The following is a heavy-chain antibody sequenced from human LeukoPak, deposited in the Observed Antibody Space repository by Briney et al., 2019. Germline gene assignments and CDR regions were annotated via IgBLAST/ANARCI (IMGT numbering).Heavy chain of an antibody. CDR3: ARGSIVGATSFDH. J-gene: IGHJ4*02. V-gene: IGHV3-30*04. D-gene: IGHD1-26*01. Sequence: GSLRLSCAASGFTFSSYAMHWVRQAPGKGLEWVAVISYDGSNKYYADSVKGRFTISRDNSENTLYLQMNSLRVEDTAVYYCARGSIVGATSFDHWGQGTLVTVSS. CDR2: ISYDGSNK. CDR1: GFTFSSYA.